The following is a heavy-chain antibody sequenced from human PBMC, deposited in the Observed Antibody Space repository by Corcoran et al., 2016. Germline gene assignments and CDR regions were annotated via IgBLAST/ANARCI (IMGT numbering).Heavy chain of an antibody. Sequence: EVQLVESGGGLVKPGGSLRLSCAASGFTFSNAWMNWVRQAPGKGLEWVGRIKSKTDGGTTDYAAPVKGRFTISRDDSKNTLYLQMNSLKTEVTAVYYCTTANVPAATAYDCDGMDVWGQGTTVTVSS. D-gene: IGHD2-2*01. J-gene: IGHJ6*02. CDR3: TTANVPAATAYDCDGMDV. V-gene: IGHV3-15*07. CDR2: IKSKTDGGTT. CDR1: GFTFSNAW.